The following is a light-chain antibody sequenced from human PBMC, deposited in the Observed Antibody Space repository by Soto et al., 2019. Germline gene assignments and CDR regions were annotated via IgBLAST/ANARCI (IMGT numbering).Light chain of an antibody. CDR3: QQYGSSPLT. CDR2: GAS. CDR1: QSVSSSY. J-gene: IGKJ4*01. V-gene: IGKV3-20*01. Sequence: IGLSQSPCTLSLSPGERATLSCRASQSVSSSYLAWYQQKPGQAPRLLIYGASSRATGIPDRFSGSGSGTDFTLTISRLEPEDFAVYYCQQYGSSPLTFGGGTKVDIK.